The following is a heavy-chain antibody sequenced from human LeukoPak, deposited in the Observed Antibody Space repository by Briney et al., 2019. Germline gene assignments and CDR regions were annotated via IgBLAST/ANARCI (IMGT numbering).Heavy chain of an antibody. CDR3: ARGGYSSSSQLFDY. CDR1: GGSISNYY. Sequence: PSETLSLTCTVSGGSISNYYWSRIRQPPGKGLEWIGYVYYSGSTHYNPSLKSRVTISADASKNQFSLKLNSLTAADTAVYYCARGGYSSSSQLFDYWGQGTLVTVSS. V-gene: IGHV4-59*01. CDR2: VYYSGST. J-gene: IGHJ4*02. D-gene: IGHD6-6*01.